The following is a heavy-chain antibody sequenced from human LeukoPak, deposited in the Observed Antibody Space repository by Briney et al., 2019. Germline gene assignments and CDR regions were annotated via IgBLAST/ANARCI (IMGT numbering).Heavy chain of an antibody. J-gene: IGHJ5*02. D-gene: IGHD6-19*01. CDR2: IIPILGIA. Sequence: SVKVSCKASGGTFSSYAISWVRQAPGQGLEWMGRIIPILGIANYARKFQGRVTITADKSTSTAYMELSSLRSEDTAVYYCARDLTSGWDNWFDPWGQGTLVTVSS. V-gene: IGHV1-69*04. CDR1: GGTFSSYA. CDR3: ARDLTSGWDNWFDP.